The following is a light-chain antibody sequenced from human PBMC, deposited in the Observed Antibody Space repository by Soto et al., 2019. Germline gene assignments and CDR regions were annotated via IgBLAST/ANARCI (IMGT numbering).Light chain of an antibody. J-gene: IGKJ5*01. CDR1: RSLLHSNGYNY. V-gene: IGKV2-28*01. CDR3: MQALQNPIT. Sequence: DIVMTQSPLSLPVTPGEPASISCRSSRSLLHSNGYNYLDWYLPKPGQSPQLLIYLGSNRASGVPDRFSAIGSGTDGTLKLRRVEAEEGWVDYGMQALQNPITVGQGPRLEIK. CDR2: LGS.